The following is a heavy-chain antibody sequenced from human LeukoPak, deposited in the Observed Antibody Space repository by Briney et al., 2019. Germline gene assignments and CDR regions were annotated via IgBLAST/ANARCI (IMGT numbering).Heavy chain of an antibody. V-gene: IGHV1-2*02. CDR3: ATGAYYDFWSGYSYYYYGMDV. CDR2: INPNSGGT. CDR1: GYTFTGYY. J-gene: IGHJ6*02. Sequence: ASVKVSCKASGYTFTGYYMHWVRQAPGQGLEWMGWINPNSGGTNYAQKLQGRVTMTTDTSTSTAYMELRSLRSDDTAVYYCATGAYYDFWSGYSYYYYGMDVWGQGTTVTVSS. D-gene: IGHD3-3*01.